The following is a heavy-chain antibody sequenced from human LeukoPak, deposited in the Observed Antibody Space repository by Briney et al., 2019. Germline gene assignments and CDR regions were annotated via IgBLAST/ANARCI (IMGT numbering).Heavy chain of an antibody. D-gene: IGHD3-3*01. Sequence: ASVKVSCKASGGTFSSYAISWVRQAPGQGLEWMGGIIPIFGTANYAQKFQGRVTITADESTSTAYMELSSLRSEDTAVYYCARGVHRYDFWSGYYGVYWGQGTLVTVSS. CDR1: GGTFSSYA. CDR2: IIPIFGTA. V-gene: IGHV1-69*13. J-gene: IGHJ4*02. CDR3: ARGVHRYDFWSGYYGVY.